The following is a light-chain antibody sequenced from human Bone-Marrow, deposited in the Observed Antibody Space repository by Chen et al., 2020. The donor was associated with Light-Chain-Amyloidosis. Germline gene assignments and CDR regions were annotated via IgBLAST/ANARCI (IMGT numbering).Light chain of an antibody. CDR1: QTISSNY. CDR2: GSS. V-gene: IGKV3-20*01. Sequence: EIVLTQSPGTLSLSPGEGANLSCRASQTISSNYLTWYQQKVGQAPRLLIYGSSSRATGIPDRFTGSGSGTDFTLTINRLEPEDFAMYYCQQYGTSPLTFGVGTKVEIK. CDR3: QQYGTSPLT. J-gene: IGKJ4*01.